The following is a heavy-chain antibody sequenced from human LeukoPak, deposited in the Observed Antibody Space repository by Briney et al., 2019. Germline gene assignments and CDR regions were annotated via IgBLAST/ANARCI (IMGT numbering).Heavy chain of an antibody. CDR1: GYTFTSYD. D-gene: IGHD6-19*01. CDR2: MNPNSGNT. CDR3: ARLRRRSGWYPNWFDP. J-gene: IGHJ5*02. V-gene: IGHV1-8*03. Sequence: ASVKVSCEASGYTFTSYDINWVRQATGQGLEWMGWMNPNSGNTGYAQKFQGRVTITRNTSISTAYMELSSLRSEDTAVYYCARLRRRSGWYPNWFDPWGQGTLVTVSS.